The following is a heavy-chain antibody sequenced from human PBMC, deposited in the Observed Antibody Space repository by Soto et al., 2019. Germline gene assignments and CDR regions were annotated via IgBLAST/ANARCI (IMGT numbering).Heavy chain of an antibody. Sequence: QVQLLQSAAEVKKPGSSVKVSCKASGGTFSNYGISWVRQAPGQGLEWMGGIIPMFGTANYAQNFQGRVKITADEATSTAYMELTSLRSEDTAVYSCARVIRSPYYDTSGYYMNPIDLWGQGTLVSVSS. J-gene: IGHJ5*02. CDR3: ARVIRSPYYDTSGYYMNPIDL. CDR2: IIPMFGTA. V-gene: IGHV1-69*01. D-gene: IGHD3-22*01. CDR1: GGTFSNYG.